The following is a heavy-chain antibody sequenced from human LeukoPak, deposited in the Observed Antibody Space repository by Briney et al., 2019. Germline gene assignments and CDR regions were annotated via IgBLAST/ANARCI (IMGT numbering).Heavy chain of an antibody. Sequence: GRSLTLSCAATGFTFSSYGMHWVRQAPGKGLEWVAVISYDGSNKYYADSVKGRFTISRDNSRNKVYLQINSLRAEDTVVYYCGKTTVGYSSGQKPAWPVDDGGQGTMVTVSP. CDR2: ISYDGSNK. V-gene: IGHV3-30*18. J-gene: IGHJ4*02. D-gene: IGHD5-18*01. CDR1: GFTFSSYG. CDR3: GKTTVGYSSGQKPAWPVDD.